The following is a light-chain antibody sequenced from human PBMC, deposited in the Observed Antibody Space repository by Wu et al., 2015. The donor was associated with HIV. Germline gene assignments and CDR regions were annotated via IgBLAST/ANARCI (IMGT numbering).Light chain of an antibody. J-gene: IGKJ4*01. CDR3: QHYNELPLT. CDR1: QNINVN. V-gene: IGKV3-15*01. Sequence: EIVMTQSPATLSVSPGEGATLSCRASQNINVNLAWYQQKPGQAPRLLIYGAFTRATGIPARFSGTGSGTEFTLTIGSLQSEDFAVYYCQHYNELPLTFGGGTKVEIK. CDR2: GAF.